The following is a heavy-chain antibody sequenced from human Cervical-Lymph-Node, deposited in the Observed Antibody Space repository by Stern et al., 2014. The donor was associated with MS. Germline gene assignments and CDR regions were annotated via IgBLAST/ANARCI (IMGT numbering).Heavy chain of an antibody. CDR2: FTPILCTT. Sequence: QVQLVQSGAEVKKPWSSVMVSCKASGGTFISYAIRWVRQAPGQGLEWLVGFTPILCTTNYAQKVHGRVTITADKSTSTAYMEQSSLRSEDTAVYYCAREYSGYDLGRYYFDYWGQGTLVTVSS. D-gene: IGHD5-12*01. CDR3: AREYSGYDLGRYYFDY. V-gene: IGHV1-69*06. J-gene: IGHJ4*02. CDR1: GGTFISYA.